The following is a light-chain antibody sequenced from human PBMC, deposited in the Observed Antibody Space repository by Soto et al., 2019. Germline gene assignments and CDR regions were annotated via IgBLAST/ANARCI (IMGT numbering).Light chain of an antibody. CDR2: SND. CDR1: SSNIGSNT. Sequence: QSVLTQPRSASGTPGQRVTISCSGSSSNIGSNTVNWYQQLPGTAPKLLIYSNDQRPSGVPDRFSGSKSGTSASLAISGLQSEDEADYYCAAWDGSLNGYVFGTGTKVTVL. CDR3: AAWDGSLNGYV. J-gene: IGLJ1*01. V-gene: IGLV1-44*01.